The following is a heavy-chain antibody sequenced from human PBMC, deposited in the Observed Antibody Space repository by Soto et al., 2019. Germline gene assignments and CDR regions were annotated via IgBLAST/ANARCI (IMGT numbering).Heavy chain of an antibody. D-gene: IGHD3-10*01. J-gene: IGHJ4*02. Sequence: PSETLSLTCTVSGGSISSYYWSWIRQPPGKGLEWIGYIYYSGSTNYNPSLKSRVTISVDTSKNQFSLKLSSVTAADTAVYYCASMVLDYYFDYWGQGTLVTVSS. CDR2: IYYSGST. V-gene: IGHV4-59*08. CDR1: GGSISSYY. CDR3: ASMVLDYYFDY.